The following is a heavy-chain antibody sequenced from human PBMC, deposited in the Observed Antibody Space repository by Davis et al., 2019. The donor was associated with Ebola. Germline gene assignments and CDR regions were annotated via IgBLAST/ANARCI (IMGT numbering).Heavy chain of an antibody. CDR3: ASLLGSYPSYGGMDV. D-gene: IGHD1-26*01. Sequence: ASVKVSCKTSGYTFTSFYMHWVRQAPGQGLEWMGIVNPSGGGTTYAREFQGRVSMTTDTSTRTVYMELSSLKSEDTAVYYCASLLGSYPSYGGMDVWGQGTMVTVSS. V-gene: IGHV1-46*01. J-gene: IGHJ6*02. CDR2: VNPSGGGT. CDR1: GYTFTSFY.